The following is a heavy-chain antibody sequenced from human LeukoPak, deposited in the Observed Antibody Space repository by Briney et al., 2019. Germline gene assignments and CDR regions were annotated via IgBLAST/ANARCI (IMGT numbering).Heavy chain of an antibody. CDR2: IYYSGST. J-gene: IGHJ4*02. CDR3: ARRNFHRYYDSSGYYFNYFDY. D-gene: IGHD3-22*01. V-gene: IGHV4-59*01. Sequence: SETLSLTCTVSGGSISSYYWSWIRQPPGKGLEWIGYIYYSGSTNYNPSLKSRVTISVDTSKNQSSLKLSSVTAADTAVYYCARRNFHRYYDSSGYYFNYFDYWGQGTLVTVSS. CDR1: GGSISSYY.